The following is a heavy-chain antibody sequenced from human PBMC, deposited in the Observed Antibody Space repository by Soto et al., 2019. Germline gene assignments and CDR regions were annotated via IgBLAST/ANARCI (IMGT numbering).Heavy chain of an antibody. Sequence: VQLVQSEAEVKKPGYSVKVSCKASGGTFSSYAISWVRQAPGQALEWMGGIIPIFGTANYAQKFQVIVTITSDESTSTAYMELSILRSEDTDVDYCVYDFLSSYTESRGRVDYWCQGTLVTVS. D-gene: IGHD3-3*01. CDR3: VYDFLSSYTESRGRVDY. CDR1: GGTFSSYA. CDR2: IIPIFGTA. J-gene: IGHJ4*02. V-gene: IGHV1-69*19.